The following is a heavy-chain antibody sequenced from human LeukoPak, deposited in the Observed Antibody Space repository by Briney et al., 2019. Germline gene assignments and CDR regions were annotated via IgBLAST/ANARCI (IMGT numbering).Heavy chain of an antibody. CDR3: ARGATLYSSSYYFDY. CDR2: INHSGST. CDR1: GGSFSGYY. Sequence: SETLSLTCAVYGGSFSGYYWSWIRQPPGKGLEWIGEINHSGSTNYNPSLKSRVTISVDTSKNQFSLKLTSVTAADTAVYYCARGATLYSSSYYFDYWGQGTLVTVSS. V-gene: IGHV4-34*01. D-gene: IGHD6-13*01. J-gene: IGHJ4*02.